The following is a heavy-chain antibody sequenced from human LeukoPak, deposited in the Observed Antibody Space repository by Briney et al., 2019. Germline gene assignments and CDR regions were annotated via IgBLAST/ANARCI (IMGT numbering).Heavy chain of an antibody. CDR3: VKAGYYDSSGYYYYLDY. Sequence: PGGSLRLSCAASGFSFSSCGMHWVRQTPDKELEWVAAIAKDGTDIHYVDSVKGRFTISRDNSRNTLYLQMFSLSTEDTAVYYCVKAGYYDSSGYYYYLDYWGQGTLVSVSS. CDR2: IAKDGTDI. D-gene: IGHD3-22*01. J-gene: IGHJ4*02. V-gene: IGHV3-30*18. CDR1: GFSFSSCG.